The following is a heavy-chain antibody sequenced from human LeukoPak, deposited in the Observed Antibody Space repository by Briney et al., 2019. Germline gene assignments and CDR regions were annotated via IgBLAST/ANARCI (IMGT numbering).Heavy chain of an antibody. CDR1: GGSISSYY. Sequence: SSETLSFTCTVSGGSISSYYWSWIRQPPGKGLEWIGYIYYSGSTNYNPSLKSRVTISVDTSKNQFSLKLSSVTAADTAVYYCARDHTYYDILTGYSFGAFDIWGQGTMVTVSS. CDR3: ARDHTYYDILTGYSFGAFDI. V-gene: IGHV4-59*01. D-gene: IGHD3-9*01. J-gene: IGHJ3*02. CDR2: IYYSGST.